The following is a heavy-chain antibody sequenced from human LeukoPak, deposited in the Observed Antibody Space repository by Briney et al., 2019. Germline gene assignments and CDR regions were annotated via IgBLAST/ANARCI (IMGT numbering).Heavy chain of an antibody. D-gene: IGHD3-9*01. CDR1: GYTFTGYY. Sequence: ASVKVSCKASGYTFTGYYMHWVRQAPGQGLEWMGWINPNSGGTNYAQKFQGRVTMTRDTSISTAYMELSRLRSDDTAVYYCATGGRVHYDISTGPFDYWGQGTLVTVSS. CDR3: ATGGRVHYDISTGPFDY. CDR2: INPNSGGT. J-gene: IGHJ4*02. V-gene: IGHV1-2*02.